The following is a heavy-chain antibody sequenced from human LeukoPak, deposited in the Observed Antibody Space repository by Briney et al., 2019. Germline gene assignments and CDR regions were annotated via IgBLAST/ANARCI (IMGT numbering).Heavy chain of an antibody. CDR3: ASKLLWFGELSDDAFDI. V-gene: IGHV3-53*01. Sequence: GGSLRLSCAASGFTVSSNYVSWVRQAPGKGLEWVSVIYSGGSTYYADSVKGRFTISRDNSKNTLYLQMNSLRAEDTAVYYCASKLLWFGELSDDAFDIWGQGTMVTVSS. CDR1: GFTVSSNY. D-gene: IGHD3-10*01. J-gene: IGHJ3*02. CDR2: IYSGGST.